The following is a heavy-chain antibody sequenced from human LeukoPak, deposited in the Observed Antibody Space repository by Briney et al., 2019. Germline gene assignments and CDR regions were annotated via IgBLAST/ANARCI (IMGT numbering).Heavy chain of an antibody. J-gene: IGHJ4*02. D-gene: IGHD6-19*01. V-gene: IGHV2-5*02. CDR2: IYWDDDR. Sequence: SDPTLLHPRETLTLTFTVSGLSLSPRRIGVGWIRQPPVKALAWLALIYWDDDRRYSPSLRSRLIITKDTSNNQVVLTMTNMDPVDTATYYCAHVPWPSGHCDYWGQGTLVTVSS. CDR3: AHVPWPSGHCDY. CDR1: GLSLSPRRIG.